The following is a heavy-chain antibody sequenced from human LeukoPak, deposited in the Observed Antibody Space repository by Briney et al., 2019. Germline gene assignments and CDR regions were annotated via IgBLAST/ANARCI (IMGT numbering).Heavy chain of an antibody. J-gene: IGHJ4*02. CDR3: ARYYYYDSSAYQYYSDY. D-gene: IGHD3-22*01. CDR1: GFTFSSYS. V-gene: IGHV3-21*01. Sequence: GGSLRLSCAASGFTFSSYSMNWVRQAPGKGLEWVSSIGTSSSHIYYADSVKGRFTISRDNAKNSLYLQMNSLRAEDTAVYYCARYYYYDSSAYQYYSDYWGQGTLVTVSS. CDR2: IGTSSSHI.